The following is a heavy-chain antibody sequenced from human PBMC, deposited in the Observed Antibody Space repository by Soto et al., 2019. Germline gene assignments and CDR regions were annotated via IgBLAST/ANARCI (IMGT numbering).Heavy chain of an antibody. CDR3: AKDPSSGRPEYFPH. CDR2: IGSGGGST. D-gene: IGHD3-22*01. J-gene: IGHJ1*01. CDR1: GFTFSSFS. V-gene: IGHV3-23*01. Sequence: GGSLRLSCAASGFTFSSFSMSWVRQAPGKGLEWVSAIGSGGGSTYYADSVKGRFTISRDNSKNTLYLQMNSLRAEDTAVYYCAKDPSSGRPEYFPHWGQGTLVTVPS.